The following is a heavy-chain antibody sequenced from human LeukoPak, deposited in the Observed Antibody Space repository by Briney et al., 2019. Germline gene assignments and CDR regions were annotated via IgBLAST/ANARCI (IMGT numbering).Heavy chain of an antibody. V-gene: IGHV3-30*04. CDR1: GFTFSSYA. J-gene: IGHJ4*02. CDR2: ISYDGSNK. Sequence: TGGSLRLSCAASGFTFSSYAMHWVRQAPGKGLEWVAVISYDGSNKYYADSVKGRFTISRDNSKNTLYLQMNSLRAEDTAVYYCARGTDSSLARLVTAAGTSSYWGQGTLVTVSS. D-gene: IGHD6-13*01. CDR3: ARGTDSSLARLVTAAGTSSY.